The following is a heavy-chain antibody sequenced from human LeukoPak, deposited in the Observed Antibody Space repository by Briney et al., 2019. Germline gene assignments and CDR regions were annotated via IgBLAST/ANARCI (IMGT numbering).Heavy chain of an antibody. CDR2: IYYSGST. V-gene: IGHV4-31*03. J-gene: IGHJ4*02. CDR3: ARASVIAAAGLDY. Sequence: SETLSLTCTVSGGSISSGGYYWSWIRQHPGKGLEWIGYIYYSGSTYYNPSLKSRVTISVDTSKNQFSLKLSSVTAADTAVYYCARASVIAAAGLDYWGQGTLVTVSS. D-gene: IGHD6-13*01. CDR1: GGSISSGGYY.